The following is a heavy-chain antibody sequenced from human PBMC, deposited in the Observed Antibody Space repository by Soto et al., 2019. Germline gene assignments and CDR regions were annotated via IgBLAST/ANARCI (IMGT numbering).Heavy chain of an antibody. CDR1: GFTFSSYA. D-gene: IGHD3-16*01. Sequence: PGGSLRLSCAASGFTFSSYAMSRVRQAPGKGLEWVSAISGSGGSTYYADSVKGRFTISRDNSKNTLYLQMNSLRAEDTAVYYCAKRYYDYVWGSSPFDYWGQGTLVTVSS. V-gene: IGHV3-23*01. CDR2: ISGSGGST. CDR3: AKRYYDYVWGSSPFDY. J-gene: IGHJ4*02.